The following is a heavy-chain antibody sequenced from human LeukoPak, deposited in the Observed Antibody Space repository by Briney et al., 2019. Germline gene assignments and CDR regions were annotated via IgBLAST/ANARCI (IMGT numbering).Heavy chain of an antibody. D-gene: IGHD3-16*01. CDR3: ARDLRRTTQDY. CDR2: INPNSGGA. V-gene: IGHV1-2*02. CDR1: GYTFTDYY. Sequence: ASVKVSCKASGYTFTDYYMHRVRQAPGQGLEWMGWINPNSGGANYAQKFQGRVTMTRDTSISTAYMELIRLRSDDTAVYYCARDLRRTTQDYCGQGTLVTVSS. J-gene: IGHJ4*02.